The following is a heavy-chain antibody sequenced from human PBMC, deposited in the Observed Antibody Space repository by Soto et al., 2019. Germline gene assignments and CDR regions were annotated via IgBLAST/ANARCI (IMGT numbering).Heavy chain of an antibody. CDR1: GYTFTSYG. J-gene: IGHJ6*02. CDR3: ARDPNDSSAYYHHYYYGMDV. CDR2: INAGNGNT. Sequence: AASVKVSCKASGYTFTSYGIHWVRQAPGQRLEWTGWINAGNGNTKYSEKFQGRVTITRDTSASTAHLELSSLRSEDTAVYYCARDPNDSSAYYHHYYYGMDVWGQGTTVTVSS. V-gene: IGHV1-3*01. D-gene: IGHD3-22*01.